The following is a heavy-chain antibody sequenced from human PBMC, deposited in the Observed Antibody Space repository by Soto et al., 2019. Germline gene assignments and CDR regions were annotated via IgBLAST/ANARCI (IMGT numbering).Heavy chain of an antibody. V-gene: IGHV3-74*01. CDR3: VRDSHGDY. Sequence: EVQLVESGGGLVQPGGSLRLSCAGSGFTFSNYWMHWVRQAPGKGLEWVSRIDHDGPTDYADSVRGRFTISRDHAENTLYLQMKRLRPEDTAVYYCVRDSHGDYWGQGTLVTVSS. CDR1: GFTFSNYW. CDR2: IDHDGPT. J-gene: IGHJ4*02.